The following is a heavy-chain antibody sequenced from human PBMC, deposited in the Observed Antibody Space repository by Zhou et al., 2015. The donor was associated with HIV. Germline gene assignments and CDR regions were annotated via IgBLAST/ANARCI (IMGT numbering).Heavy chain of an antibody. V-gene: IGHV3-9*01. CDR1: GFTFHDHA. Sequence: EVQLVESGGGLVQPGRSLRLSCGASGFTFHDHAMHWVRQAPGRGLEWVSGISWNGGRTGYADSVKGRFTISRDSARNTLYLQMNSLGAEDTAVYFCARAGTDWILDSWGQGTLVTVSS. J-gene: IGHJ4*02. CDR2: ISWNGGRT. D-gene: IGHD3-9*01. CDR3: ARAGTDWILDS.